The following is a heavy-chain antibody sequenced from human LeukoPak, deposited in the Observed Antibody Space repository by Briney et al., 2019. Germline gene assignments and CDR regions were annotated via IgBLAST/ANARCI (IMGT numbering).Heavy chain of an antibody. CDR1: GAFITSSSHW. V-gene: IGHV4-39*01. CDR2: SYYSGST. J-gene: IGHJ5*02. Sequence: PSETLSLTCAVSGAFITSSSHWWGWIPQPPGKGLEWIVTSYYSGSTYYNPSLRRRVTISLYASQNQFSLKLTSVTAADTALYYCARRTYGVLFHPWGQGTLVTVSS. CDR3: ARRTYGVLFHP. D-gene: IGHD4-17*01.